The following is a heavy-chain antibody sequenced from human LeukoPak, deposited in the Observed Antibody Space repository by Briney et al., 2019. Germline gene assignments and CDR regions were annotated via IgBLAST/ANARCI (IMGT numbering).Heavy chain of an antibody. D-gene: IGHD3-22*01. J-gene: IGHJ4*02. CDR2: INHRGST. CDR3: ARSLLPYYYDSSGYNPLGY. V-gene: IGHV4-34*01. CDR1: GGSLSGYY. Sequence: SETLSLTCAVSGGSLSGYYWSWIRPPPGKGLEWIGEINHRGSTNYNPSLKSRVTISVDTSKNQFSLKLSSVAAADTAVYYCARSLLPYYYDSSGYNPLGYWGQGTLVTVSS.